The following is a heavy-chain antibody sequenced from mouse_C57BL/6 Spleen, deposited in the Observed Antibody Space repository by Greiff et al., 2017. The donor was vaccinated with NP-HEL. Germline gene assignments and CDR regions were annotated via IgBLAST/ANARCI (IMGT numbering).Heavy chain of an antibody. CDR1: GYTFTSYD. CDR2: IYPRDGST. Sequence: QVQLQQSGPELVKPGASVKLSCKASGYTFTSYDINWVKQRPGQGLEWIGWIYPRDGSTKYNEKFKGKATLTVDTSSSTAYMELHSLTSEDSAVYFCARLTTTVVASFDYWGQGTTLTVSS. D-gene: IGHD1-1*01. CDR3: ARLTTTVVASFDY. J-gene: IGHJ2*01. V-gene: IGHV1-85*01.